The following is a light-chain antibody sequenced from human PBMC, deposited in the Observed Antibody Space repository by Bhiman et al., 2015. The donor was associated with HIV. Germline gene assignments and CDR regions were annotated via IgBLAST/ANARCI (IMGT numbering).Light chain of an antibody. CDR2: DNN. J-gene: IGLJ3*02. V-gene: IGLV1-51*01. Sequence: QSVLTQPPSVSAAPGQKVTISCSGRSSNIGNNYVSWYQQFQGTAPKLLIYDNNKRPSGIPDRFSGSKSGTSATLGIAGLQTGDEADYYCGTWDSSLSAVVFGGGTKLTVL. CDR1: SSNIGNNY. CDR3: GTWDSSLSAVV.